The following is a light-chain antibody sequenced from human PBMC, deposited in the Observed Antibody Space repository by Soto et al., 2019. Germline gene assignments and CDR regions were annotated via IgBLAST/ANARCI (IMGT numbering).Light chain of an antibody. CDR3: HQYGSSPDT. CDR1: QSVSSNY. J-gene: IGKJ2*01. CDR2: VAS. V-gene: IGKV3-20*01. Sequence: EIVLTQSPGTLSLSPGERATLSCRASQSVSSNYLAWYQQKPGQAPRLLIYVASSRATGIPDRFGGSGSGTDFTLTISRLDPEEFAVYLWHQYGSSPDTFSQGTKLE.